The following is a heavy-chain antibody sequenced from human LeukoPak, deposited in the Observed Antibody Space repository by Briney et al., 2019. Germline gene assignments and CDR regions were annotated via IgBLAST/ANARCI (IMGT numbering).Heavy chain of an antibody. D-gene: IGHD2-2*01. Sequence: SETLSLTCKVSGGSISSITSDYWSWIRQPPGKGLEWIGYIHYSGATNYNPSLRSRVTISVDTSKTHFSLRLSYVTAADTAVYYCATLRGSSTAVLDYWGRGTLVTVSS. CDR3: ATLRGSSTAVLDY. CDR1: GGSISSITSDY. J-gene: IGHJ4*02. V-gene: IGHV4-61*03. CDR2: IHYSGAT.